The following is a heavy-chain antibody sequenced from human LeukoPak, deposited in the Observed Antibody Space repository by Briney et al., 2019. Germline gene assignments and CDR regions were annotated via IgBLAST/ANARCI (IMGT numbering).Heavy chain of an antibody. CDR2: INPNSGGT. CDR3: ARSIILAVAGDYFDY. Sequence: ASVKVSCKASGYTFTGYYMHWVRQAPGQGLEWMGWINPNSGGTNYAQKFQGRVTMTRDTSISTAYMELSRLRSDDTAVYYCARSIILAVAGDYFDYWGQGTLVTVSS. D-gene: IGHD6-19*01. CDR1: GYTFTGYY. J-gene: IGHJ4*02. V-gene: IGHV1-2*02.